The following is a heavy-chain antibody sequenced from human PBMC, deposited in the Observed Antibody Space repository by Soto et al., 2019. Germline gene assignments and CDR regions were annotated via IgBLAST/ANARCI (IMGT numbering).Heavy chain of an antibody. J-gene: IGHJ4*02. V-gene: IGHV2-5*02. CDR1: GFSLSTRTVG. D-gene: IGHD4-17*01. CDR2: SYWDDDK. Sequence: QITLKESGPTLVKPTQTLTLTCTFSGFSLSTRTVGVGWIRQPPGKALEWLALSYWDDDKRYSPSLRTRLTLTKDTSKNQVVLTMTNMDPGDTATYYCAHTVTRFDYFDYWGQGTLVTVSS. CDR3: AHTVTRFDYFDY.